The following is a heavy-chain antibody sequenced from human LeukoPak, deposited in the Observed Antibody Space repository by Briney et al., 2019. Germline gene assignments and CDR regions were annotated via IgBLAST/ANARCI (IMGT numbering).Heavy chain of an antibody. CDR3: ARQKKSSIYCSGGSCYHGPFDY. J-gene: IGHJ4*02. CDR1: GGSFSGYY. D-gene: IGHD2-15*01. CDR2: INHSGST. Sequence: SETLSLTCAVYGGSFSGYYWSWIRQPPGKGLEWIGEINHSGSTNYNPSLKSRVTISVDTSKNQFSLKLSSVTAADTAVYYCARQKKSSIYCSGGSCYHGPFDYWGQGTLVTVSS. V-gene: IGHV4-34*01.